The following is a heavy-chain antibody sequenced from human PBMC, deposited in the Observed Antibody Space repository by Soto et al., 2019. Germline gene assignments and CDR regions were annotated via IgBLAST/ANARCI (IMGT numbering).Heavy chain of an antibody. CDR3: ARNPRHAYYCSSTSCYDAFDI. D-gene: IGHD2-2*01. V-gene: IGHV3-66*01. CDR1: GFTVSSNY. J-gene: IGHJ3*02. CDR2: IYSGGST. Sequence: GGSLRLSCAASGFTVSSNYMSWVRQAPGKGLEWVSVIYSGGSTYYADSVKGRFTISRDNSKNTLYLQMNSLRAEDTSVYYCARNPRHAYYCSSTSCYDAFDIWGQGTRVTV.